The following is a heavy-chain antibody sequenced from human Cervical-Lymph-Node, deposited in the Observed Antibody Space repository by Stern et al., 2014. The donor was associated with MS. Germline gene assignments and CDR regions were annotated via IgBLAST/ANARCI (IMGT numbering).Heavy chain of an antibody. V-gene: IGHV3-21*01. Sequence: EMQLVESGGGLVKPGGSLRLSCAASGFTFTSYSMNWVRQAPGKGLEWVSSISSTSRSIYYADSVKGRFTISRDNAKNSLYLQMNSLRADDSAVYYCASSRDYQLLDDYYGMDVWGQGTTVTVSS. CDR1: GFTFTSYS. J-gene: IGHJ6*02. CDR2: ISSTSRSI. CDR3: ASSRDYQLLDDYYGMDV. D-gene: IGHD2-2*01.